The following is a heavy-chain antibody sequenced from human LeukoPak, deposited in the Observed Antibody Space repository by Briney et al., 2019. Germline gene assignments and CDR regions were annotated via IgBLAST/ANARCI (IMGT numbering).Heavy chain of an antibody. Sequence: SETLSLTCTVSGDITHYWSWIRQHPGKGLEWIGYIYYSGSTYYNPSLKSRVTISVDTSKNQFSLKLSSVTAADTAVYYCARGGIVGAMDYWGQGTLVTVSS. CDR3: ARGGIVGAMDY. CDR1: GDITHY. CDR2: IYYSGST. D-gene: IGHD1-26*01. J-gene: IGHJ4*02. V-gene: IGHV4-31*03.